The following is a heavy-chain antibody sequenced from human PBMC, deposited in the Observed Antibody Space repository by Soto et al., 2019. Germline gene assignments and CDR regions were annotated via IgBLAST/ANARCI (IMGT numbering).Heavy chain of an antibody. Sequence: GGSLRLSCAASGFTFSSYGMHWVRQAPGKGLEWVAVISYDGSNKYYADSVKGRFTISRDNSKNTLYLQMNSLRAEDTAVYYCAKGHYDFWSGYIMDVWGQGTTVTVSS. CDR2: ISYDGSNK. J-gene: IGHJ6*02. D-gene: IGHD3-3*01. V-gene: IGHV3-30*18. CDR1: GFTFSSYG. CDR3: AKGHYDFWSGYIMDV.